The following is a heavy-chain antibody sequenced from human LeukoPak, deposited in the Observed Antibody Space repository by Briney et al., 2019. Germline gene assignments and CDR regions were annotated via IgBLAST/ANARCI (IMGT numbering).Heavy chain of an antibody. CDR3: ARDRYRSSTSCRDAFDI. CDR1: GFTFSSYS. D-gene: IGHD2-2*01. V-gene: IGHV3-21*01. J-gene: IGHJ3*02. Sequence: GGSLRLSCAASGFTFSSYSMNWVRQAPGKGLEWVSSISSSSSYIYYADSVKGRFTISRDNAKNSLYLQMNRLRVEDTAVYYCARDRYRSSTSCRDAFDIWGQGTMVTVSS. CDR2: ISSSSSYI.